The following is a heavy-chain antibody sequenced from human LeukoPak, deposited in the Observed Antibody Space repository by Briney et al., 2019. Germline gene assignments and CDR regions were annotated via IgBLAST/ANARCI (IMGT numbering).Heavy chain of an antibody. CDR1: GFTFSSYG. Sequence: GGSLRLSCAASGFTFSSYGMHWVRQAPGKGLEWVAVISYDGSNTYYADSVKGRFTISRDNSKNTLYLQMNSLRAEDTALYYCAKDPFSCRSSGCHGIDYWGQGTLVTVSS. V-gene: IGHV3-30*18. CDR3: AKDPFSCRSSGCHGIDY. D-gene: IGHD6-19*01. J-gene: IGHJ4*02. CDR2: ISYDGSNT.